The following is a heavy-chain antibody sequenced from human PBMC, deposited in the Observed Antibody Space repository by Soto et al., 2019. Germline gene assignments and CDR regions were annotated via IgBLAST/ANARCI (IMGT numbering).Heavy chain of an antibody. D-gene: IGHD3-22*01. J-gene: IGHJ4*02. CDR2: LNNGGGT. CDR1: GGPLRGYY. Sequence: SETLSLTCVVYGGPLRGYYWSWIRQSPGKGLEWIGELNNGGGTDYNPSLKSRVTISVDTSKNQFSLHLSSVTDADTAVYYCAGRNVYYYGFDFWGQGTQVTVSS. V-gene: IGHV4-34*01. CDR3: AGRNVYYYGFDF.